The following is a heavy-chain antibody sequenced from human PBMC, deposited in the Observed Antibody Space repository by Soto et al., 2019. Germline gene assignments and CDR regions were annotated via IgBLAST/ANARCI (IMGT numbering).Heavy chain of an antibody. CDR3: ARDRTYYDFWSGLEFWPLDY. CDR2: ISAYNGNT. D-gene: IGHD3-3*01. V-gene: IGHV1-18*01. Sequence: GASVKVSCTASGYTFTSYGISWVRQAPGQGLEWMGWISAYNGNTNYAQKLQGRVTMTTDTSTSTAYMELRSLRSDDTAVYYCARDRTYYDFWSGLEFWPLDYWGQGTLVTVSS. CDR1: GYTFTSYG. J-gene: IGHJ4*02.